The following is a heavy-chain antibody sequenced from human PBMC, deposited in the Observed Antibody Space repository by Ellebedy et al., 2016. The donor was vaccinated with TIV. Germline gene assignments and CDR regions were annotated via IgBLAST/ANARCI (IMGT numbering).Heavy chain of an antibody. CDR1: GFTFSAFA. Sequence: PGGSLRLSCAASGFTFSAFAMSWVRQAPGRGLEWVPGISGSGGSSYQADSVKGRLTISRDNSKNTLFLQMNNLRAEDTAVYYCARYLGLHWYPEPAAHWGQGTLVAVSS. CDR2: ISGSGGSS. V-gene: IGHV3-23*01. J-gene: IGHJ4*02. CDR3: ARYLGLHWYPEPAAH. D-gene: IGHD3-9*01.